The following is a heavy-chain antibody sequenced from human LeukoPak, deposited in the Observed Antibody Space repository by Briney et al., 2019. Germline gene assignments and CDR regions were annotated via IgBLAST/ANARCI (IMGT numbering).Heavy chain of an antibody. J-gene: IGHJ4*02. CDR2: IYYSGST. CDR1: GGSISSYY. D-gene: IGHD5-24*01. Sequence: PSETLSLTCTVSGGSISSYYWSWIRQPPGKGLEWIGYIYYSGSTSYNPSLKSRVTISVDTSKNQFSLKLSSVTAADTAVYYCARVRGYRDGYNHPFDYWGQGTLVTVSS. CDR3: ARVRGYRDGYNHPFDY. V-gene: IGHV4-59*01.